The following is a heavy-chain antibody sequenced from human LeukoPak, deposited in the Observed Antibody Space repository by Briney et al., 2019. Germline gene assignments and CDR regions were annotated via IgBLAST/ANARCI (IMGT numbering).Heavy chain of an antibody. CDR3: ARVHGGVLRYFERAYYFDY. Sequence: SETLSLTCTVSGGSISSYYWSWIRQPPGKGLEWIGYIYCSGSTNYNPSLKSRVTISVDTSKNQFSLKLSSVTAADTAVYYCARVHGGVLRYFERAYYFDYWGQGTLATVSS. V-gene: IGHV4-59*01. D-gene: IGHD3-9*01. CDR1: GGSISSYY. CDR2: IYCSGST. J-gene: IGHJ4*02.